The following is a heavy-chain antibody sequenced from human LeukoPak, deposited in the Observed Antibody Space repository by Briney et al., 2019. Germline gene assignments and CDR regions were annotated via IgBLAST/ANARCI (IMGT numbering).Heavy chain of an antibody. CDR2: ISYDGSNK. V-gene: IGHV3-30*19. D-gene: IGHD6-19*01. Sequence: PGGSLRLSCAASGFTFSSYGMHWFRQAPGKGLEWVAVISYDGSNKYYADSVKGRFTISRDNSKNTLYLQMNSLRAEDTAVYYCARGGQWLVQAIDYWGQGTLVTVSS. J-gene: IGHJ4*02. CDR1: GFTFSSYG. CDR3: ARGGQWLVQAIDY.